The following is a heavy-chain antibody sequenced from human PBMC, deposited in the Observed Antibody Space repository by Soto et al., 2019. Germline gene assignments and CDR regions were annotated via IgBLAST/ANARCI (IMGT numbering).Heavy chain of an antibody. J-gene: IGHJ4*02. CDR1: GLSFSNVG. D-gene: IGHD2-21*01. V-gene: IGHV3-15*01. CDR3: TTYSTQPFCDGGPCSSVQTKTHDS. CDR2: IKSKYVGGTT. Sequence: EVQLVESGGGLVKPGGTSTLSCAASGLSFSNVGMSWVGQAPGKGLEWVGHIKSKYVGGTTDYTAPVKGRFTISRDDSKDTLSLHVNSPKAEDTAVYYCTTYSTQPFCDGGPCSSVQTKTHDSWCQGNRVPVSS.